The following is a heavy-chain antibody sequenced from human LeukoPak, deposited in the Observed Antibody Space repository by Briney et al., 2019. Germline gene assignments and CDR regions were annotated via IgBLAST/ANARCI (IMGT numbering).Heavy chain of an antibody. Sequence: PGGSLRLSCAASGFTFSSYWMSWVRQAPGKGLEWVANIKQDGSEKYYVDSVKGRFTISRDNAKNSLYLQMNSLRAEDTAVYYCASLPGIAVAGTRFSVDYWGQGSIVTVSS. V-gene: IGHV3-7*01. D-gene: IGHD6-19*01. CDR2: IKQDGSEK. CDR1: GFTFSSYW. J-gene: IGHJ4*02. CDR3: ASLPGIAVAGTRFSVDY.